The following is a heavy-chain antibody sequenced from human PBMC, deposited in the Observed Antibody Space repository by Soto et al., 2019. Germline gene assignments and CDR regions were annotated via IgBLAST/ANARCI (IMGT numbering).Heavy chain of an antibody. J-gene: IGHJ6*03. Sequence: GGSLRLSCAASGFTFSSYGMHWVRQAPGKGLEWVAVIWYDGSNKYYADSVKGRFTISRDNSKNTLYLQMNSLRAEDTAVYYCARDREWLHYYYMDVWGKGTTVTVSS. CDR1: GFTFSSYG. D-gene: IGHD3-3*01. CDR3: ARDREWLHYYYMDV. CDR2: IWYDGSNK. V-gene: IGHV3-33*01.